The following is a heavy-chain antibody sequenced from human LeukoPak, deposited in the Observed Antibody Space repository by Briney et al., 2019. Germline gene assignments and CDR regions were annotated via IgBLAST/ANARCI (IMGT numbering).Heavy chain of an antibody. CDR3: ARHGNRGRDGYNLRGYWFDP. Sequence: PSETLSLTCTVSGGSISSNSYYWGWIRQPPGKGLEWIGSIYYSGSTYYNPSLKNRLTISVDTSKNQFSLKLSSVTAADTAVYYCARHGNRGRDGYNLRGYWFDPWGQGTLVTVSS. D-gene: IGHD5-24*01. V-gene: IGHV4-39*01. CDR2: IYYSGST. J-gene: IGHJ5*02. CDR1: GGSISSNSYY.